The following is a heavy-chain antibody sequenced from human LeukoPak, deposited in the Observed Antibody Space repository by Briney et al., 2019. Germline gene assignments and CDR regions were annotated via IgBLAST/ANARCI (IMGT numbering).Heavy chain of an antibody. CDR2: ISYDGSNE. D-gene: IGHD2-15*01. J-gene: IGHJ4*02. CDR3: AKDGYCSAGSCYSNFFDY. Sequence: GGFLRLSCAASGFTFRQYGMHWVRQAPGKGLEWVAIISYDGSNEYYADSVKGRFTISRDNSKNTLYLQMNSLRTEDTAVYFCAKDGYCSAGSCYSNFFDYWGQGTLVTVSS. CDR1: GFTFRQYG. V-gene: IGHV3-30*18.